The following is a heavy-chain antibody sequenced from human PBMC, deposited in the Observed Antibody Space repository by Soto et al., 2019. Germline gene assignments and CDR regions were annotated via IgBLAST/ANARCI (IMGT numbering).Heavy chain of an antibody. V-gene: IGHV1-18*01. J-gene: IGHJ3*02. CDR3: ARGRAIAAAPAHPLDI. D-gene: IGHD6-13*01. Sequence: ASVKVSCKASGYTFTSYGITWVRQAPGQGLEWMGWIGPYNGNTNYAQKVQGRVTMTTDTSTNTAYMELRSLRSDDTAVYYCARGRAIAAAPAHPLDIWGQGTMVTVSS. CDR1: GYTFTSYG. CDR2: IGPYNGNT.